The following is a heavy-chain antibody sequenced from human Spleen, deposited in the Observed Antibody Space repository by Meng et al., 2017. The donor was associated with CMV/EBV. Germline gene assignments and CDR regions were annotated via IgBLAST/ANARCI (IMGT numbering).Heavy chain of an antibody. D-gene: IGHD6-13*01. CDR1: GYPFTSYG. Sequence: SGYPFTSYGISWVRQAPGQGLEWMGWISAYNGNTNYAQKLQGRVTMTTDTSTSTAYMELRSLRSDDTAVYYCARDKSRQLAPNWFDPWGQGTLVTVSS. CDR2: ISAYNGNT. V-gene: IGHV1-18*01. J-gene: IGHJ5*02. CDR3: ARDKSRQLAPNWFDP.